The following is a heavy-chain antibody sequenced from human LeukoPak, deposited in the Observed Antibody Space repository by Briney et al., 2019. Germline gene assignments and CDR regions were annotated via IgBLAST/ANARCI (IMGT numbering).Heavy chain of an antibody. D-gene: IGHD3-10*01. Sequence: GGSLRLSCVASGFTLSSYWMTWVRQAPGKGLEWVANMRQDGNEKYYVDSVRGPFTISRDNAKNSLYLQMNSLRAEDTAVYYCATDRRGSNDYWGQGTLVTVSS. J-gene: IGHJ4*02. V-gene: IGHV3-7*01. CDR2: MRQDGNEK. CDR3: ATDRRGSNDY. CDR1: GFTLSSYW.